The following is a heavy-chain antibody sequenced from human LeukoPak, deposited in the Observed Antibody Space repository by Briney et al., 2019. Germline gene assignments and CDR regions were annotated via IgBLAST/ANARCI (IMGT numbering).Heavy chain of an antibody. Sequence: GGSLRLSCAASGFTVSSYEMNWVRQSPGKGLVWVSRISGDGSITAYADSVKGRFTISRDNAKNTLYLQMNSLRAEDTAVYYCARGRAGNYYNHNDYWGQGTLVTVSS. J-gene: IGHJ4*01. D-gene: IGHD3-10*01. CDR3: ARGRAGNYYNHNDY. CDR1: GFTVSSYE. V-gene: IGHV3-74*01. CDR2: ISGDGSIT.